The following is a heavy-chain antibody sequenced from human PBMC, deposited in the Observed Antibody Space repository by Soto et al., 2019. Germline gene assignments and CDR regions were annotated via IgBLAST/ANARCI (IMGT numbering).Heavy chain of an antibody. D-gene: IGHD6-13*01. Sequence: QVQLVESGGGVVQPGRSLRLSCAASGFIFSTYTMHWVRQAPGKGLAWLTVMSYDGSQKYYADSVKGRLTISSDNSKNTLYLQMTSLTAEDTAVYHCAIATSSSWHNFDYWGQGTLVTVSS. CDR3: AIATSSSWHNFDY. CDR1: GFIFSTYT. V-gene: IGHV3-30-3*01. J-gene: IGHJ4*02. CDR2: MSYDGSQK.